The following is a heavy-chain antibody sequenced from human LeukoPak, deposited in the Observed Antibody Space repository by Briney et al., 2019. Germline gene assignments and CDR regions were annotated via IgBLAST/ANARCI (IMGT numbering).Heavy chain of an antibody. CDR3: RTYTYNYDSGFLNYFEY. CDR1: GYTLSDYY. D-gene: IGHD3-10*01. J-gene: IGHJ4*02. CDR2: INPNGGGT. V-gene: IGHV1-2*02. Sequence: GASVKVSCKAYGYTLSDYYMHWVRQAPGQGLEWMGWINPNGGGTNYAQKFQGRVTMTEDTSTDTAYMELSSLRSEDTAFYYCRTYTYNYDSGFLNYFEYWGQGTLVTVSS.